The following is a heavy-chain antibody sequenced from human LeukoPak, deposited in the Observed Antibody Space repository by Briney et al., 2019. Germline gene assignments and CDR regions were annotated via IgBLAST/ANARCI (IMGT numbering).Heavy chain of an antibody. CDR3: AKEIEVGGIFGVAKRYYFDY. CDR1: GFIFRSYA. J-gene: IGHJ4*02. V-gene: IGHV3-23*01. Sequence: PGGSLRLSCVGSGFIFRSYAVTWVRQAPGKGLEWVSAISGSGGSTYYADSVKGRFTISRDNSKNTLYLQMNSLRAEDTAVYYCAKEIEVGGIFGVAKRYYFDYWGQGTLVTVSS. CDR2: ISGSGGST. D-gene: IGHD3-3*01.